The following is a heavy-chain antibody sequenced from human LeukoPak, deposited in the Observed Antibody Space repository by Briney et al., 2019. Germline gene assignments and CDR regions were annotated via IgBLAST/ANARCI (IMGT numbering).Heavy chain of an antibody. D-gene: IGHD6-19*01. CDR2: IKQDGSEK. CDR1: GFTFSNYW. V-gene: IGHV3-7*01. J-gene: IGHJ4*02. CDR3: ARGGSGWYVATFDY. Sequence: GGSLRLSCAASGFTFSNYWMNWVRQAPGKGLEWVANIKQDGSEKYYVDSVKGRFTNSRDNAKNSLYLQMNSLRAEDTAVYYCARGGSGWYVATFDYWGQGTLVTVSS.